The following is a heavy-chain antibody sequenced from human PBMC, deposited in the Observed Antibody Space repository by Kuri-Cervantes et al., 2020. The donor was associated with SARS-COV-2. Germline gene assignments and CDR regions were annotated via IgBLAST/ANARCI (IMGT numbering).Heavy chain of an antibody. Sequence: ASVKVSCKASGYTFTGYYMHWVRQAPGQGLEWMGWINPNSGGTNYAQKFQGWVTMTRDTSTSTVYMELSSLRSEDTAVYYCARGSLTTVVGWFDPWGQGTLVTVSS. CDR1: GYTFTGYY. CDR3: ARGSLTTVVGWFDP. CDR2: INPNSGGT. D-gene: IGHD4-23*01. J-gene: IGHJ5*02. V-gene: IGHV1-2*04.